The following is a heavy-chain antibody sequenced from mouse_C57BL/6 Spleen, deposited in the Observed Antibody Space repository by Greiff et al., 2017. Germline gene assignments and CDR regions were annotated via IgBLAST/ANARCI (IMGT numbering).Heavy chain of an antibody. V-gene: IGHV1-4*01. Sequence: VQLQQSGAELARPGASVKMSCKASGYTFTSYTMHWVKQRPGQGLEWIGYINPSSGYTKYNQKFKDKATLTADKSSSTAYMQLSSLTSEDSAVYYCARTGTDWYVDVWGTGTTVPVSS. D-gene: IGHD4-1*01. CDR2: INPSSGYT. CDR3: ARTGTDWYVDV. CDR1: GYTFTSYT. J-gene: IGHJ1*03.